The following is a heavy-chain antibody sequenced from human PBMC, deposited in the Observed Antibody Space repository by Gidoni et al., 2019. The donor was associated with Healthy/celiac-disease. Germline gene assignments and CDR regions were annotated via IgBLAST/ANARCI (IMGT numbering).Heavy chain of an antibody. D-gene: IGHD6-13*01. J-gene: IGHJ4*02. Sequence: QVQLVESGGGVVQPGRSLRLSCADSGFTFSSYAMHWVRPAPGKGLEWVAVISYDGSNKYYADSVKGRFTISRDNSKNTLYLQMNSLRAEDTAVYYCARSGQLAIEFDYWGQGTLVTVSS. CDR2: ISYDGSNK. V-gene: IGHV3-30-3*01. CDR1: GFTFSSYA. CDR3: ARSGQLAIEFDY.